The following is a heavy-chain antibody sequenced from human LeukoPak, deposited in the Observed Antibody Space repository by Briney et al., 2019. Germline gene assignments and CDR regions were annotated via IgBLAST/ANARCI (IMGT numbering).Heavy chain of an antibody. CDR2: IYYTGST. Sequence: SETLSLTCTVAGGSMTIYYWGWIRQPPGKGLEWIGNIYYTGSTNYNPSLKSRVTMSVDSSKGQLSLKLTSLTAADSAVYYCARRSTLENFFDSWGQGTPVTVSS. D-gene: IGHD6-6*01. CDR1: GGSMTIYY. CDR3: ARRSTLENFFDS. V-gene: IGHV4-59*08. J-gene: IGHJ4*02.